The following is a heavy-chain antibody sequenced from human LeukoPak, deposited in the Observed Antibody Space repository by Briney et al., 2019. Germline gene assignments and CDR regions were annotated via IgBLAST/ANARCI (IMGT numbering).Heavy chain of an antibody. D-gene: IGHD6-19*01. V-gene: IGHV1-2*04. J-gene: IGHJ5*02. CDR2: INPNSGGT. CDR1: GYTFTGYY. CDR3: ARGRLVSYNWFDP. Sequence: ASVKVSCKASGYTFTGYYMHWVRQAPGQGLEWMGWINPNSGGTNYAQKFQGWVTTTRDTSISTAYMELSRLRSDDTAVYYCARGRLVSYNWFDPWGQGTLVTVSS.